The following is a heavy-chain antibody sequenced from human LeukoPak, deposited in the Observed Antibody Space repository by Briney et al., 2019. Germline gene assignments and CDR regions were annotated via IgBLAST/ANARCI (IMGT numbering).Heavy chain of an antibody. CDR3: AGLLDKKDAFDI. CDR2: VYYSGST. D-gene: IGHD2-2*03. V-gene: IGHV4-39*07. CDR1: GGSINSSDYF. J-gene: IGHJ3*02. Sequence: PSETLSLTCTVSGGSINSSDYFWGWIRQTPGKGLEWIGAVYYSGSTYYNPSLKSRVTISVDTSRNQVSLQLRSVTAADTAVYYCAGLLDKKDAFDIWGQGAMVTVSS.